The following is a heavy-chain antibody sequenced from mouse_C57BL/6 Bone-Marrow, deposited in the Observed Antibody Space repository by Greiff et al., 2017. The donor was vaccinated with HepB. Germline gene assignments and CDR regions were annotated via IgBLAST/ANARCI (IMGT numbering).Heavy chain of an antibody. V-gene: IGHV1-54*01. CDR3: ARTTTVVADYFDY. D-gene: IGHD1-1*01. CDR2: INPGSGGT. CDR1: GYAFTNYL. J-gene: IGHJ2*01. Sequence: QVQLKQSGAELVRPGTSVKVSCKASGYAFTNYLIEWVKQRPGQGLEWIGVINPGSGGTNYNEKLKGKATLTADKSSSNAYVQLSSLTSEDSAVYFCARTTTVVADYFDYWGQGTTLTVSS.